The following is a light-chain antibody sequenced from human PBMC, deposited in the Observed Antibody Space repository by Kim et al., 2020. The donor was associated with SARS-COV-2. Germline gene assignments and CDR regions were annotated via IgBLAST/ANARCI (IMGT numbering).Light chain of an antibody. CDR2: GAS. V-gene: IGKV3-20*01. CDR1: QSVSSSY. Sequence: EIVLTQSPGTLSLSPGERATLSCRASQSVSSSYLAWYHQKPGQAPRLLIYGASSRATGIPDRFSGSGSGTDFTLTISRLEPEDFAVYYCQQYDSSPPTFGQGTKVDIK. J-gene: IGKJ1*01. CDR3: QQYDSSPPT.